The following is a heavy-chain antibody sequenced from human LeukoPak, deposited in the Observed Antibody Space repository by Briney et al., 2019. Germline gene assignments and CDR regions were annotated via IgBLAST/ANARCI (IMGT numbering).Heavy chain of an antibody. CDR2: INAGNGNT. V-gene: IGHV1-3*01. J-gene: IGHJ5*02. CDR3: AREQQLNWFDP. Sequence: ASVKVSCKASGYTFTSYAMHWVRQAPGQRLEWMGWINAGNGNTKYSQKFQGRVTITGDTSASTAYMELSSLRSEDTAVYYCAREQQLNWFDPWGQGTLVTVSS. D-gene: IGHD6-13*01. CDR1: GYTFTSYA.